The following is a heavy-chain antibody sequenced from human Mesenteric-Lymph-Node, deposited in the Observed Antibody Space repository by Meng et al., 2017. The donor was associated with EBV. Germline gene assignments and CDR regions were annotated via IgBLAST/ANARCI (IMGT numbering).Heavy chain of an antibody. V-gene: IGHV3-74*01. Sequence: EVQLVEAGGGLVQPGGSLRLSCAASEFTFSSYWMHWVRQAPGKGLVWVSRINTDGSTTSYADSVEGRFTISRDNAKNTLYLQMNSLRAEDTAVYHCAGSNKKWLHDVWGQGTLVTVSS. D-gene: IGHD5-12*01. J-gene: IGHJ4*02. CDR2: INTDGSTT. CDR3: AGSNKKWLHDV. CDR1: EFTFSSYW.